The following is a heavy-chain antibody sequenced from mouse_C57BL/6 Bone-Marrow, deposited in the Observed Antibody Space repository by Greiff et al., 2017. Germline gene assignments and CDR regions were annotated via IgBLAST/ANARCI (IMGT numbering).Heavy chain of an antibody. CDR3: ARRGDNYYGSSYEAMDY. CDR2: ISNGGGST. D-gene: IGHD1-1*01. V-gene: IGHV5-12*01. CDR1: GFTFSDYY. Sequence: DVKLVESGGGLVQPGGSLKLSCAASGFTFSDYYMYWVRQTPEKRLEWVAYISNGGGSTYYPDTGKGRFPISRDNAKNTLYLQMSRLKSEDTAMYYCARRGDNYYGSSYEAMDYWGQGTSVTVSS. J-gene: IGHJ4*01.